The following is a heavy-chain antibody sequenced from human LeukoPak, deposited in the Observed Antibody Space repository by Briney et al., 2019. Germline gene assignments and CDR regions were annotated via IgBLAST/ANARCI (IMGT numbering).Heavy chain of an antibody. Sequence: KPSETLSLTCAVYGGSFSGYYWSWIRQPPGKGLEWIGEINHSGSTNYNPSLKSRVTISVDTSKNQFSLKLSSVTAADTAVYYCARGRKVPIVVVVAATYYYYGMDVWGQGTTVTVSS. CDR3: ARGRKVPIVVVVAATYYYYGMDV. J-gene: IGHJ6*02. CDR2: INHSGST. CDR1: GGSFSGYY. V-gene: IGHV4-34*01. D-gene: IGHD2-15*01.